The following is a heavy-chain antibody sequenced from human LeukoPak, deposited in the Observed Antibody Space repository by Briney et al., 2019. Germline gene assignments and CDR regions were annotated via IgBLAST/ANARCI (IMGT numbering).Heavy chain of an antibody. CDR2: MNPNSGNT. D-gene: IGHD3-9*01. CDR3: AREEDYDILISASPRGKDDY. CDR1: GYTFTSYG. V-gene: IGHV1-8*02. Sequence: ASVKVSCKASGYTFTSYGISWVRQATGQGLEWMGWMNPNSGNTGYAQKFQGRVTMTRNTSISTAYMELSSLRSEDTAVYYCAREEDYDILISASPRGKDDYWGQGTLVTVSS. J-gene: IGHJ4*02.